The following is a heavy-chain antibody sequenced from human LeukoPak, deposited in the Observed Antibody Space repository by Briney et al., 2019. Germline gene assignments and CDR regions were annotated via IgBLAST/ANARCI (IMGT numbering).Heavy chain of an antibody. D-gene: IGHD7-27*01. CDR1: GFTFSDYG. CDR2: IRYDGNDK. CDR3: AKLGINYYYMDV. J-gene: IGHJ6*03. Sequence: GGSLRLSCAASGFTFSDYGMHWVRQTPGKGLECVAFIRYDGNDKYFADSVKGRFTVSRDNFKNTLYLQMNNLRAEDTAVYYCAKLGINYYYMDVWGKGTTVTISS. V-gene: IGHV3-30*02.